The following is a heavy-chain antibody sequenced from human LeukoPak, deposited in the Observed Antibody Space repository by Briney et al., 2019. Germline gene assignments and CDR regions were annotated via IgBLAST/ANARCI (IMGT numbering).Heavy chain of an antibody. CDR2: IWYDGSDK. J-gene: IGHJ4*02. D-gene: IGHD1-7*01. V-gene: IGHV3-33*01. CDR3: ARDQTSDY. Sequence: HGGSLRLSCAASGFTFNSYAMHWVRQAPGKGLEWVAVIWYDGSDKYYANSVKGRFTISRDNSKNTLYLQMNSLRAEDTAVYYCARDQTSDYWGQGTLVTVSS. CDR1: GFTFNSYA.